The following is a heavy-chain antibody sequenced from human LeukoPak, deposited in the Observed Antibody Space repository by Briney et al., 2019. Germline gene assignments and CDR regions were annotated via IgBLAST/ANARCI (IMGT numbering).Heavy chain of an antibody. Sequence: GGSLRLSCAASGFTFDDYAMHWVCQAPGKGLEWVSGISWNSGSIGYADSVKGRFTISRDNAKNSLYLQMNSLRAEDTAVYYCARDNSGGYYAYWGQGTLVTVSS. D-gene: IGHD1-26*01. J-gene: IGHJ4*02. CDR2: ISWNSGSI. CDR1: GFTFDDYA. V-gene: IGHV3-9*01. CDR3: ARDNSGGYYAY.